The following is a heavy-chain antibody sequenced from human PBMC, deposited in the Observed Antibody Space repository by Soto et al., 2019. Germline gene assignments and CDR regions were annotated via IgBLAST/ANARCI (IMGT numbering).Heavy chain of an antibody. CDR3: AKDLRVYCSGGSCSLYGMDV. CDR2: ISYDGSNK. D-gene: IGHD2-15*01. CDR1: GFTFSSYG. J-gene: IGHJ6*02. Sequence: GGSLRFSCAASGFTFSSYGMHWVRQAPGKGLEWVAVISYDGSNKYYADSVKGRFTISRDNSKNTLYLQMNSLRAEDTAVYYCAKDLRVYCSGGSCSLYGMDVWGQGTTVTVSS. V-gene: IGHV3-30*18.